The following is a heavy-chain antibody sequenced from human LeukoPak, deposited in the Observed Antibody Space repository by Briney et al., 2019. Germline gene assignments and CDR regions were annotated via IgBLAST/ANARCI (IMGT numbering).Heavy chain of an antibody. CDR3: ARSDLESRYYYYYGMDV. CDR1: GGTFSSYA. D-gene: IGHD1-1*01. CDR2: IIPILGIA. J-gene: IGHJ6*02. V-gene: IGHV1-69*04. Sequence: ASVKVSCKASGGTFSSYAISWVRQAPGQGLEWMGRIIPILGIANYAQKFQGRVTITADKSTSTAYMELSSLRSEDTAVYYCARSDLESRYYYYYGMDVWGQGTTVTVSS.